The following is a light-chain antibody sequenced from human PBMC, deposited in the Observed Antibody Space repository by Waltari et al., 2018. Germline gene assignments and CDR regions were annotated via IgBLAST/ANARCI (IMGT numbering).Light chain of an antibody. CDR1: QSIRSW. Sequence: DVQMTQSPSTLSASVGNSVTITCRASQSIRSWLAWYQQKPGKAPKLLIYRASTLESGVPSRFSGSGSGTDFALTISSLQPDDFATYYCQQYYLYPWTFGQVTKVEI. V-gene: IGKV1-5*03. CDR2: RAS. CDR3: QQYYLYPWT. J-gene: IGKJ1*01.